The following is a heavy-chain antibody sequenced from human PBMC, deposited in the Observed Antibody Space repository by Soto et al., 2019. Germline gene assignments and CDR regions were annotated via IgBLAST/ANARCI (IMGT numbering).Heavy chain of an antibody. CDR1: GYSFTSYW. CDR2: IYPGDSDT. V-gene: IGHV5-51*01. J-gene: IGHJ4*02. Sequence: ESLTISFRGSGYSFTSYWIGWVRQMPGKGLEWMGIIYPGDSDTRYSPSFQGQVTISADKSISTAYLQWSSLKASDTDMYYCARLAAADFDYWGQGTLVTVYS. D-gene: IGHD6-13*01. CDR3: ARLAAADFDY.